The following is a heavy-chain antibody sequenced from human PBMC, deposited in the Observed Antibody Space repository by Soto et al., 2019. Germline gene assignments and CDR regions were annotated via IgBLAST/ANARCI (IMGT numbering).Heavy chain of an antibody. D-gene: IGHD4-4*01. J-gene: IGHJ4*02. V-gene: IGHV1-69*13. Sequence: SVTVSCKASRGTFISYAFIWVRQPPGQGLEWMGGFIHIFDTANYAQKFQGRVTIPADESTSTAYMEPSSVSSEDTAVYYCAREWRGDDYNSPPVFDYWGQGTLVTVSS. CDR3: AREWRGDDYNSPPVFDY. CDR1: RGTFISYA. CDR2: FIHIFDTA.